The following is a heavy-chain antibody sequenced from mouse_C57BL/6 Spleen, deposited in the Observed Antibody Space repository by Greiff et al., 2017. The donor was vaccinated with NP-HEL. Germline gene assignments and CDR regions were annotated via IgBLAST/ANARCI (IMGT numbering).Heavy chain of an antibody. CDR1: GFTFSSYA. V-gene: IGHV5-9-1*02. CDR2: ISSGGDYI. CDR3: TRDAHYGNPLYAMDY. D-gene: IGHD2-1*01. J-gene: IGHJ4*01. Sequence: EVQVVESGEGLVKPGGSLKLSCAASGFTFSSYAMSWVRQTPEKRLEWVAYISSGGDYIYYADTVKGRFTISRDNARNTLYLQMSSLKSEDTAMYYCTRDAHYGNPLYAMDYWGQGTSVTVSS.